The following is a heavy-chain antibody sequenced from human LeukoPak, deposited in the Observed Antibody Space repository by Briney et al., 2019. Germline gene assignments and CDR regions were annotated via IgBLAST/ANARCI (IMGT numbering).Heavy chain of an antibody. CDR1: GGSFSGYY. CDR3: ARAGAGGGSGSYSDY. J-gene: IGHJ4*02. D-gene: IGHD3-10*01. Sequence: SETLSLTCAVYGGSFSGYYWCCIRQPPGKGLEWIGEINHSGSTNYNPSLKSRVTISVDTSKNQFSLKLSSVTAADTAVYYCARAGAGGGSGSYSDYWGQGTLVTVSS. CDR2: INHSGST. V-gene: IGHV4-34*01.